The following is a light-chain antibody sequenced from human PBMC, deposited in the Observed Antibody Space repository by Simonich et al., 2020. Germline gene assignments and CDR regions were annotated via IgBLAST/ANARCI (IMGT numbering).Light chain of an antibody. CDR3: QTWGTGIQV. J-gene: IGLJ3*02. CDR1: SGHSSYA. V-gene: IGLV4-69*01. Sequence: QLVLTQSPSASASLGASVKLTCTLSSGHSSYAIAWHQQQPEKGPRYLMKLNSDGSHSKGDVIPEPFSGSISGAERYLTIPILQSEDEADYYCQTWGTGIQVFGGGTKLTVL. CDR2: LNSDGSH.